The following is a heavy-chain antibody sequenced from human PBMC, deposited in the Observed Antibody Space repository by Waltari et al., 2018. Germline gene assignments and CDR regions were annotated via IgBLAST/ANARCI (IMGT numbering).Heavy chain of an antibody. CDR1: GLTFRNYA. CDR3: AKGPWTTSYDSSASFDY. V-gene: IGHV3-23*01. D-gene: IGHD3-22*01. CDR2: INANSDTT. Sequence: EEQLLESGGGLGQPGGSLRLSCAASGLTFRNYAMRWVRQAPGKGLEWVSGINANSDTTYYADSVKGRFAISRDNSKNTMSLQMNSLRGEDTAVYYCAKGPWTTSYDSSASFDYWGQGTLVTVSS. J-gene: IGHJ4*02.